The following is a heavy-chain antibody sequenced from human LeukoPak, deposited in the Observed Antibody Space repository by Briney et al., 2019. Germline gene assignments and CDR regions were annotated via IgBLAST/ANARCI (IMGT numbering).Heavy chain of an antibody. Sequence: ASVKVSCKVSGYTLTELSMHWVRQAPGKGLEWMGGFDPEDGETIYAQKFQGRVTMTEDTSTDTAYMELSSLRSEDTAVYYCATNSRAFRGFDYWGQGTLVTVSS. J-gene: IGHJ4*02. CDR1: GYTLTELS. CDR3: ATNSRAFRGFDY. D-gene: IGHD2/OR15-2a*01. V-gene: IGHV1-24*01. CDR2: FDPEDGET.